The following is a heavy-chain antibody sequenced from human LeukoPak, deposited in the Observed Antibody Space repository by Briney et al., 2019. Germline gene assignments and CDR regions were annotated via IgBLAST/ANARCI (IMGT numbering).Heavy chain of an antibody. CDR2: ISGSGGST. Sequence: GGSLRLSCAASGFTFSSYAMSWVREAPGKGLGWVSAISGSGGSTYYAASVKGRFTISRDNSKNTLYLQMNSLRAEDTAVYYCAKGRATVTTWSAFYWGQGTLVTVSS. J-gene: IGHJ4*02. V-gene: IGHV3-23*01. CDR1: GFTFSSYA. CDR3: AKGRATVTTWSAFY. D-gene: IGHD4-17*01.